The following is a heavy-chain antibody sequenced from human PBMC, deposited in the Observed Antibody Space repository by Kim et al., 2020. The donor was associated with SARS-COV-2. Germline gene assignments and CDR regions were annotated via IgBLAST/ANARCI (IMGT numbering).Heavy chain of an antibody. CDR2: ARDKPNSYAT. CDR1: GFTFSDHF. Sequence: GGSLRLSCAASGFTFSDHFMDWVRQAPGKGLEWVGRARDKPNSYATEYAASVRGRFTISRDDSKDSLYLQMHSLKTEDTAVYYCAREGGNWNNGYGLDFWGQGTTVIVSS. CDR3: AREGGNWNNGYGLDF. D-gene: IGHD1-20*01. J-gene: IGHJ6*02. V-gene: IGHV3-72*01.